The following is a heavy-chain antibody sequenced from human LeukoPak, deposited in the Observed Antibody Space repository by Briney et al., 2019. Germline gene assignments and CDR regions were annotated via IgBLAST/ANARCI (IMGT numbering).Heavy chain of an antibody. Sequence: ASVKVSCKASGYTFTSDYMHWVRQAPGQGLEWVGIINPSGGSTSYAQKFQGRVTMTRDTSTSTVYMELSSLRSEDTAVYYCAREITMVRGAVMGSHAFDIWGQGTMVTVSS. J-gene: IGHJ3*02. V-gene: IGHV1-46*03. D-gene: IGHD3-10*01. CDR2: INPSGGST. CDR1: GYTFTSDY. CDR3: AREITMVRGAVMGSHAFDI.